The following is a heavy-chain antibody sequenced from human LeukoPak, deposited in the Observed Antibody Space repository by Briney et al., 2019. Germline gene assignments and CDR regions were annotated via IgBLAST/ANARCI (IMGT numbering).Heavy chain of an antibody. CDR1: GGSFSGYY. Sequence: SETLSLTCAVYGGSFSGYYWSWIRQPPGKGLEWIGEINHSGSTNYNPSLKSRVTISVDTSKNQFSLKLSSVTAADTAVYYCARLYYDFWSGYVGDYWGQGTLVTVSS. CDR3: ARLYYDFWSGYVGDY. D-gene: IGHD3-3*01. J-gene: IGHJ4*02. CDR2: INHSGST. V-gene: IGHV4-34*01.